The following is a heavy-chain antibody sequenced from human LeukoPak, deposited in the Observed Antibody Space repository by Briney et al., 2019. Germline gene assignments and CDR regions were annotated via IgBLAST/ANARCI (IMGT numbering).Heavy chain of an antibody. CDR1: GFTFSDYN. CDR2: ISRSGSTK. J-gene: IGHJ4*02. Sequence: GGSLRLSCAASGFTFSDYNMRWIRQAPGKGLEWVSSISRSGSTKYYADSVKGRFTISRDNSKNTLYLQMNSLRAEDTAVYYCAGPGSGSQNWGQGTLVTVSS. V-gene: IGHV3-11*04. CDR3: AGPGSGSQN. D-gene: IGHD1-26*01.